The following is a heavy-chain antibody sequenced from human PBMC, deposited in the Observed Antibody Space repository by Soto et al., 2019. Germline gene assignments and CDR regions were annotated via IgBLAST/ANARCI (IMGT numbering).Heavy chain of an antibody. J-gene: IGHJ6*02. D-gene: IGHD2-2*01. V-gene: IGHV3-30-3*01. CDR3: ARDEVLVPAAYYYYYGMDV. CDR1: GFTFSSYA. Sequence: QVQLVESGGGVVQPGRSLRLSCAASGFTFSSYAMHWVRQAPGKGLEWVAVISYDGSNKYYADSVKGRFTISRDNSKNXLXXQMNSLRAEDTAVYYCARDEVLVPAAYYYYYGMDVWGQGTTVTVSS. CDR2: ISYDGSNK.